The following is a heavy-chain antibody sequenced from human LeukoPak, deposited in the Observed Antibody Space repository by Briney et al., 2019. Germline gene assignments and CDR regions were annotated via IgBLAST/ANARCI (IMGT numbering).Heavy chain of an antibody. D-gene: IGHD6-13*01. V-gene: IGHV4-39*07. CDR3: AREAPHPDSSSWLANDAFDI. CDR2: ISYSGNT. CDR1: GDSISSSSYY. J-gene: IGHJ3*02. Sequence: SETLSLTCTVSGDSISSSSYYWGWIRQPPGKGLEWIGSISYSGNTYYNPSLKSRVTISVDTSKNQFSLKLSSVTAADTAVYYCAREAPHPDSSSWLANDAFDIWGQGTMVTVSS.